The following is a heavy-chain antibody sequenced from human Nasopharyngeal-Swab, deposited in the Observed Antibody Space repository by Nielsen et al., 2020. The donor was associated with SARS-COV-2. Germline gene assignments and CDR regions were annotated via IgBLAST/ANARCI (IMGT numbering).Heavy chain of an antibody. D-gene: IGHD3-10*01. CDR3: ARGKSNSRVVRGYFDY. CDR2: IYYSGST. J-gene: IGHJ4*02. V-gene: IGHV4-59*01. Sequence: WIRQPPGKGLEWIGYIYYSGSTNYNPSLKSRVTISVDTSKNQFSLKLSSVTAADTAVYYCARGKSNSRVVRGYFDYWGRGTLVTVSS.